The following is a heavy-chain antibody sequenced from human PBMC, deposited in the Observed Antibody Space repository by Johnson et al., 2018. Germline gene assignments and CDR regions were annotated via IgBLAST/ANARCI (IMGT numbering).Heavy chain of an antibody. J-gene: IGHJ6*03. D-gene: IGHD2-21*01. CDR2: ISGSGGST. V-gene: IGHV3-23*04. Sequence: VQLVESGGGLVQPGGSXRLSCVASEFPFSTYAMNWVRQAPGKGLDWVSEISGSGGSTFYADSVKGRFSISRDNSKNTVFLHMNRRRVEDTAVYYCAKRTVISTTGVYSYYFMDVWGKGTTVTVSS. CDR3: AKRTVISTTGVYSYYFMDV. CDR1: EFPFSTYA.